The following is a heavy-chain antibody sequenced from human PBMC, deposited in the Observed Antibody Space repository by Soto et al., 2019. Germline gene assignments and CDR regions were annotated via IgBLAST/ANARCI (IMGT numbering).Heavy chain of an antibody. CDR1: GGSISSAAYC. Sequence: PSETLSIGCTVPGGSISSAAYCWSWIRQSPDKGLEWIGHIYDGGTTYSSPSLKGRVTISADTSETQFSLKLNSVSAADTAVYYCARGPSGDKVDYWGQGIQVT. V-gene: IGHV4-30-4*01. D-gene: IGHD7-27*01. CDR2: IYDGGTT. CDR3: ARGPSGDKVDY. J-gene: IGHJ4*02.